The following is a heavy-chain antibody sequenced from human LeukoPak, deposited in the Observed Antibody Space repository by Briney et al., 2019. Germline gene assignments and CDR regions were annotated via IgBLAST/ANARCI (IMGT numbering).Heavy chain of an antibody. J-gene: IGHJ3*02. D-gene: IGHD6-19*01. Sequence: GGSLTLSCAACGFHFSSYGMLWVRQAAGKGLEGVACIRYDGSNKYYAGSVKGRFTISRDNSKNTLYLQMNSLRAEDTAVYYCARHQWLVVGDAFDIWGQGPMVTVSS. CDR1: GFHFSSYG. CDR2: IRYDGSNK. V-gene: IGHV3-30*02. CDR3: ARHQWLVVGDAFDI.